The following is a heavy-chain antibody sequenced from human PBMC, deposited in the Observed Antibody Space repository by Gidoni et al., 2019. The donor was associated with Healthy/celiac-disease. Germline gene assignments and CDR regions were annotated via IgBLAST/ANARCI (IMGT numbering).Heavy chain of an antibody. V-gene: IGHV3-7*04. CDR2: IKQDGSEK. Sequence: EVQLVESGGGLVQPGGSLSLSFAASGFTFSCYWMSWVRQAPGKGLEWVANIKQDGSEKYYVDSVKGRFTNARDNAKNSLYLKMNSLRAEDTAVYYCAREGGNYYYYGMDVWGQGTTVTVSS. J-gene: IGHJ6*02. CDR1: GFTFSCYW. CDR3: AREGGNYYYYGMDV.